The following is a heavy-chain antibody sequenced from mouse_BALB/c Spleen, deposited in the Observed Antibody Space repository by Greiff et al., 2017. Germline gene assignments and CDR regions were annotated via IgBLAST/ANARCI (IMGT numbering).Heavy chain of an antibody. CDR3: ARCSSYAMDY. CDR2: IYPGSGST. D-gene: IGHD1-1*01. V-gene: IGHV1-55*01. Sequence: QVQLKQPGAELVKPGTSVKLSCKASGYNFTSYWINWVKLRPGQGLEWIGDIYPGSGSTNYNEKFKSKATLTVDTSSSTAYMQLSSLASEDSALYYCARCSSYAMDYWGQGTSVTVSS. J-gene: IGHJ4*01. CDR1: GYNFTSYW.